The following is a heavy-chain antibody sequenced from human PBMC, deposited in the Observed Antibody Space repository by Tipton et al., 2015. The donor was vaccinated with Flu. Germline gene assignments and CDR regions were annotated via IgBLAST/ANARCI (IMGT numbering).Heavy chain of an antibody. Sequence: GLVKPSETLSLTCTVSGGSINGYYWSWIRQPAGKGLEWVGRIYNSGGTNYNPSLKSRVTMSVDTSKNQFSLKLRSVTAADTAVYYCARGQSYSRSHNAFDIWGQGTMVTVSS. V-gene: IGHV4-4*07. J-gene: IGHJ3*02. CDR2: IYNSGGT. CDR1: GGSINGYY. CDR3: ARGQSYSRSHNAFDI. D-gene: IGHD6-13*01.